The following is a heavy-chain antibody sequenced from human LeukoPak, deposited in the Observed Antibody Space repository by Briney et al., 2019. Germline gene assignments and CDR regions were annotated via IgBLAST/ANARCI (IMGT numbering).Heavy chain of an antibody. V-gene: IGHV4-31*03. CDR3: ARAYGTYYFDY. J-gene: IGHJ4*02. CDR1: GGSISSGGYY. D-gene: IGHD2-21*01. Sequence: PSETLSLTCTVSGGSISSGGYYWSWIRQHPGAGLEWIVYIYHSGSSDYNPSLKSRIPISIDTSKNQFSLKLSSVTAADTAVYFCARAYGTYYFDYWGQGTLVTVSS. CDR2: IYHSGSS.